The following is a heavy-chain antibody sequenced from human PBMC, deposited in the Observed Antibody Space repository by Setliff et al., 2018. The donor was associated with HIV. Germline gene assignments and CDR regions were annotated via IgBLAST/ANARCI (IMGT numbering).Heavy chain of an antibody. J-gene: IGHJ6*03. CDR2: IDPGDSDT. CDR3: ARLPSSREGVDYYYYYMDI. CDR1: GYSFTSYW. Sequence: PGESLKISCKGSGYSFTSYWIGWVRQMPGKGLEWMGIIDPGDSDTRYSPSFQGQVTISADKSISTAYLQWSSLKASDTAMYYCARLPSSREGVDYYYYYMDIWGKGTTVTVSS. D-gene: IGHD1-26*01. V-gene: IGHV5-51*03.